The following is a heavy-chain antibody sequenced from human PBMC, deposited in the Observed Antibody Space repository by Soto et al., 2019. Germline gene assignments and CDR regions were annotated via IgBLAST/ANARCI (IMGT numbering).Heavy chain of an antibody. Sequence: GGSLRLSCAASGFTFSSYAMSWVRQAPGKGLEWVSAISGSGGSTYYADSVKGRFTISRDNSKNTLYLQMNSLRAEDTAVYYCAYYYGSGSYFTSETYYYYYGMDVWGQGTTVTVSS. CDR2: ISGSGGST. CDR1: GFTFSSYA. J-gene: IGHJ6*02. CDR3: AYYYGSGSYFTSETYYYYYGMDV. D-gene: IGHD3-10*01. V-gene: IGHV3-23*01.